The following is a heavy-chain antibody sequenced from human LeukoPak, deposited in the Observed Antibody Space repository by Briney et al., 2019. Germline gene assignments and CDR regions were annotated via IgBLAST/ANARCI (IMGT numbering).Heavy chain of an antibody. V-gene: IGHV3-30-3*01. CDR2: ISYDGSNK. CDR3: ARDPADGYLYY. J-gene: IGHJ4*02. CDR1: GFTFSSYA. D-gene: IGHD5-24*01. Sequence: GGSLRLSCAASGFTFSSYAMHWARQAPGKGLEWVAVISYDGSNKYYADSVKGRFTISRDNSKNTLYLQMNSLSAEDTAVYYCARDPADGYLYYRGQGTLVTGSS.